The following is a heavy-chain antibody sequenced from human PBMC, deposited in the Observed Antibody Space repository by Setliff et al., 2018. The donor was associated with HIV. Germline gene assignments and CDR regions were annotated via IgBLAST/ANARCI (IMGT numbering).Heavy chain of an antibody. CDR2: IYTGGSP. CDR3: ARVGGFFGEARPPPDY. V-gene: IGHV4-61*09. J-gene: IGHJ4*02. CDR1: GGSISSGRSY. D-gene: IGHD3-10*01. Sequence: PSETLSLTCTVSGGSISSGRSYWSWIRQPAGKGLEWIGHIYTGGSPNYNPSLMSRVTISIDTSKDQLSLKLNSVTAADTAVYYCARVGGFFGEARPPPDYWGQGALVTVSS.